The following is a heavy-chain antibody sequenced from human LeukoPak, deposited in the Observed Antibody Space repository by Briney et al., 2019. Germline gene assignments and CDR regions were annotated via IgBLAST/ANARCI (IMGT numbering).Heavy chain of an antibody. CDR1: GFTFSSFA. D-gene: IGHD3-16*01. CDR3: ARDLRGDY. J-gene: IGHJ4*02. V-gene: IGHV3-64*04. Sequence: PGGSLRLSCSASGFTFSSFAMHWVRQAPGKGLEYVSAINSNGDITDYADSVKGRFTISRDDAKNSVYLQMDSLRAEDTGVYYCARDLRGDYWGQGTQVTVSS. CDR2: INSNGDIT.